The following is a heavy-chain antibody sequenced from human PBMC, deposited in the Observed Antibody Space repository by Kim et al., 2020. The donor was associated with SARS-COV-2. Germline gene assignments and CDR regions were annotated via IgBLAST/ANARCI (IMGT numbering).Heavy chain of an antibody. CDR2: FDPEDGET. V-gene: IGHV1-24*01. D-gene: IGHD5-12*01. CDR1: GYTLTELS. Sequence: ASVKVSCKVSGYTLTELSMHWVRQAPGKGLEWMGGFDPEDGETIYAQKFQGRVTMTEDTSTDTAYMELSSLRSEDTAVYYCAGMGLRTPYYYYYYGMDVWGQGTTVTVSS. CDR3: AGMGLRTPYYYYYYGMDV. J-gene: IGHJ6*02.